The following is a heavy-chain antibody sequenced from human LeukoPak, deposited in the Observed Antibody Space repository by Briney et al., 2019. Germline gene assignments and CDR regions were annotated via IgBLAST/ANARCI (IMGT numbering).Heavy chain of an antibody. CDR2: IIPIFGTA. V-gene: IGHV1-69*13. CDR1: GGTFISYA. J-gene: IGHJ6*02. CDR3: ARGYQYQLLSYYYYGMDV. Sequence: GASVKVSCKASGGTFISYAISWVRQAPGQGLEWMGGIIPIFGTANYAQKFQGRVTITADESTSTAYMELSSLRSEDTAVYYCARGYQYQLLSYYYYGMDVWDQGTTVTVSS. D-gene: IGHD2-2*01.